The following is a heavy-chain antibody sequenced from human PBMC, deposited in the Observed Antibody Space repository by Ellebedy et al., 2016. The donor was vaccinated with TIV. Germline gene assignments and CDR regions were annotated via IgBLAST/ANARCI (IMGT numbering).Heavy chain of an antibody. CDR2: IDNAGDT. Sequence: GGSLRLSXAASGFTFSRYDMHWVRQSTRKGLEWVASIDNAGDTYYPGSVKGRFTISRENAKNSLYLQMNILRVEDTAVYYCTRFEIISGGGYGMDVWGQGTTVTVSS. D-gene: IGHD3-16*01. CDR3: TRFEIISGGGYGMDV. V-gene: IGHV3-13*01. J-gene: IGHJ6*02. CDR1: GFTFSRYD.